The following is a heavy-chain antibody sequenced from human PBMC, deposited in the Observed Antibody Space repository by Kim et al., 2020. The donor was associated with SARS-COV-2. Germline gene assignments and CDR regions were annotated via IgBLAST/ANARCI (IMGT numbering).Heavy chain of an antibody. J-gene: IGHJ4*02. V-gene: IGHV1-46*01. Sequence: ASVKVSCKASGYTFSDYYMHWVRQAPGQGLEWMGIINPGGDSANYTQRFQGRVTMTRDAATSTAYMEVSSLRSEDTGVCYCVRADHGQHFDYWGQGTLVTVSS. CDR3: VRADHGQHFDY. CDR2: INPGGDSA. CDR1: GYTFSDYY.